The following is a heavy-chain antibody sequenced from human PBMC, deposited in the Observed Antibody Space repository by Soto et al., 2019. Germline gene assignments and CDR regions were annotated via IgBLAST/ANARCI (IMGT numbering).Heavy chain of an antibody. J-gene: IGHJ4*02. CDR1: GGSISSSSYY. CDR2: IYYSGST. D-gene: IGHD6-19*01. V-gene: IGHV4-39*01. CDR3: ATITTYSSGWPFDY. Sequence: QLQLQESGPGLVKPSETLSLTCTVSGGSISSSSYYWGWIRQPPGKGLEWIGSIYYSGSTYYNPSLKSRVTISVGTSKNQFSLKLSSVTAADTAVYYCATITTYSSGWPFDYWGQGTLVTVSS.